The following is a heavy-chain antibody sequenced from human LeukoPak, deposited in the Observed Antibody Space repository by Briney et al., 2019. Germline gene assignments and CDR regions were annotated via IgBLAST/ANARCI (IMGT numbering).Heavy chain of an antibody. D-gene: IGHD2-15*01. CDR2: IYHSGST. CDR1: GYSISSGYY. J-gene: IGHJ4*02. Sequence: SETLSLTCTASGYSISSGYYWGWIRQPPGKGLEWIGSIYHSGSTYYNPSLKSRVTISVDTSKNQFSLKLSSVTAADTAVYYCARDRSWSSCLDFDYWGQGTLVTVSS. V-gene: IGHV4-38-2*02. CDR3: ARDRSWSSCLDFDY.